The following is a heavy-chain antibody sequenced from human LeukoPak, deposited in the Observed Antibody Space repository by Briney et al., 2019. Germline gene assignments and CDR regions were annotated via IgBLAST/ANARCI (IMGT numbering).Heavy chain of an antibody. CDR2: VHYSGST. Sequence: SETLSFTCTVSGGSISSYYWSWIRQPPGKGLEWIGYVHYSGSTNYNPSLKSRVIISVDTSKNQFSLKLSSVTAADTAVYYCATYYSDSSAYVHYLDSWGQGTLVTVSS. J-gene: IGHJ4*02. CDR1: GGSISSYY. CDR3: ATYYSDSSAYVHYLDS. D-gene: IGHD3-22*01. V-gene: IGHV4-59*03.